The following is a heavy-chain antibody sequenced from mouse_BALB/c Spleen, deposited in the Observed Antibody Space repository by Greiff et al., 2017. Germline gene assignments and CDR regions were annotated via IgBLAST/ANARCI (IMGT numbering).Heavy chain of an antibody. CDR3: ARRDYYGSSYLDY. D-gene: IGHD1-1*01. V-gene: IGHV1S56*01. Sequence: QVQLKESGPELVKPGASVKMSCKASGYTFTSYYIHWVKQRPGQGLEWIGWIYPGDGSTKNNEKFKGKTTLTADKSSSTAYMLLSSLTSEDSAIYFCARRDYYGSSYLDYWGQGTTLTVSS. CDR1: GYTFTSYY. J-gene: IGHJ2*01. CDR2: IYPGDGST.